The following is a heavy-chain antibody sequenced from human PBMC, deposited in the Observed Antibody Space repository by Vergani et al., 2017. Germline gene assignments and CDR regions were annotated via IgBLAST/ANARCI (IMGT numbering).Heavy chain of an antibody. CDR1: GGSINSHNYY. D-gene: IGHD2-15*01. Sequence: QVQLQESGPGLVKPSQTLSLTCTVSGGSINSHNYYWSWIRQPAGKGLEWIGRIHTSGSTNYNTSLKSRVTMSEDTSKNQFSLNLTSVTAADTAVYFCARGSCLGGSCYKPLFDDWGQGILVTVSS. CDR2: IHTSGST. V-gene: IGHV4-61*02. J-gene: IGHJ4*02. CDR3: ARGSCLGGSCYKPLFDD.